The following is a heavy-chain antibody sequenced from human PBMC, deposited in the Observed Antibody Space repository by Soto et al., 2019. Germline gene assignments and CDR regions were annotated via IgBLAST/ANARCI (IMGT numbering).Heavy chain of an antibody. CDR2: IYYSGST. J-gene: IGHJ2*01. CDR3: ARDGPAHYDSRVFFFQAEDGIRYLCTVSAFLLNRSSDL. V-gene: IGHV4-30-4*01. D-gene: IGHD3-22*01. Sequence: PEKGLEWIGYIYYSGSTYYNPSLTSRVTISVDTSKNQFSLKLSSVTAADTAVYYCARDGPAHYDSRVFFFQAEDGIRYLCTVSAFLLNRSSDL.